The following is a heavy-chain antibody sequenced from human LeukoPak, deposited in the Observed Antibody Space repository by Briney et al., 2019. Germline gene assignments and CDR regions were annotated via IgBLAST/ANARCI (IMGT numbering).Heavy chain of an antibody. CDR3: TRDQYSSGWYDILFDY. CDR2: IRSKIYGGTT. V-gene: IGHV3-49*03. D-gene: IGHD6-19*01. J-gene: IGHJ4*02. Sequence: GGSLRLSCTASGFTFGDYAMSWFRQAPGKGLEWVGFIRSKIYGGTTEYAASVKGRFTISRDDSKSIAYLQMNSLKTADTAVYYCTRDQYSSGWYDILFDYWGQGTLVTVSS. CDR1: GFTFGDYA.